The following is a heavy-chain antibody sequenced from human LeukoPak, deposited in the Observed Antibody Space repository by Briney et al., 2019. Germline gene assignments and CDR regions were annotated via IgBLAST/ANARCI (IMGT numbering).Heavy chain of an antibody. CDR3: ARSASPHSSSSDYYYFDY. D-gene: IGHD6-13*01. CDR1: GGSISSYY. CDR2: IYYSGST. J-gene: IGHJ4*02. Sequence: SETLSLTCTVSGGSISSYYWSWIRQPPGKGLEWIGYIYYSGSTNYNPSLKSRVTISVDTSKNQFSLKLSSVTAADTAVYYCARSASPHSSSSDYYYFDYWGQGTLVTVSS. V-gene: IGHV4-59*01.